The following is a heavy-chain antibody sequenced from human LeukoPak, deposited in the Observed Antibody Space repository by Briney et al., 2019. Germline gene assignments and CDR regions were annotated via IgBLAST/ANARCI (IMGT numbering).Heavy chain of an antibody. CDR2: IYYSGST. J-gene: IGHJ2*01. V-gene: IGHV4-31*03. D-gene: IGHD2-2*01. CDR1: GGSISSGGYY. CDR3: ARATSPRGYFDL. Sequence: PSETLSLTCTVSGGSISSGGYYWSWIRQHPGKGLEWIGYIYYSGSTYYNPSLKSRVTISVDTSKNQFSLKLSSVTAADTAVYYCARATSPRGYFDLWGRGTLVTVSS.